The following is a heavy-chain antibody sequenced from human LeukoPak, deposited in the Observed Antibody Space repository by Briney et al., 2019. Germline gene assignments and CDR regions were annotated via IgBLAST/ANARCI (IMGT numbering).Heavy chain of an antibody. D-gene: IGHD5-18*01. CDR1: GFTLDDYA. Sequence: GGSLRLSCTASGFTLDDYAMHWVRQAPGKGLEWVSGISWNSGDIEYADSVKGRFTISRDNAKKSLYLQMNSLRPEDTAFYYCTRVGGYSFGPFDHWGQGTLVTVSS. V-gene: IGHV3-9*01. CDR2: ISWNSGDI. J-gene: IGHJ4*02. CDR3: TRVGGYSFGPFDH.